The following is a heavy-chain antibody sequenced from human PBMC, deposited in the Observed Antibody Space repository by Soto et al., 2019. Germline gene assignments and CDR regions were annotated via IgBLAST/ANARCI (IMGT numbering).Heavy chain of an antibody. CDR2: INPSGGST. CDR3: ARDLWGTVYAFDI. D-gene: IGHD3-16*01. CDR1: GYTFTSYY. Sequence: GASVKVSCKASGYTFTSYYMHWVRQAPGQGLEWMGIINPSGGSTSYAQKFQGRVTMTRDTSTSTVYMELSSLRSEDTAMYYCARDLWGTVYAFDIWGQGTMVTVSS. V-gene: IGHV1-46*01. J-gene: IGHJ3*02.